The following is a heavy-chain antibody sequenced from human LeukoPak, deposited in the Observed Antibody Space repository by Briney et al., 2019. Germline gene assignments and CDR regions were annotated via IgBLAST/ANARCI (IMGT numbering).Heavy chain of an antibody. Sequence: SETLSLTCTVSGGSLSSYYWSWIREPAGKGLEWIGRIYTSGTTNYNPSLKSRVTMSVDTSKNQFSLKLSSVTAADTAVYYCARAPSRDYDSRYYYYMDVWGKGTTVTVSS. CDR1: GGSLSSYY. CDR2: IYTSGTT. CDR3: ARAPSRDYDSRYYYYMDV. D-gene: IGHD3-22*01. J-gene: IGHJ6*03. V-gene: IGHV4-4*07.